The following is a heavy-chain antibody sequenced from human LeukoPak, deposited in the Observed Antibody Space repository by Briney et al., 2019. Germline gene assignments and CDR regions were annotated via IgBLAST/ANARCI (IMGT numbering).Heavy chain of an antibody. V-gene: IGHV3-7*01. J-gene: IGHJ4*02. Sequence: GGSLRLSCAASRFTFSSYWMSWVRQAPGKGLEWVANIKQDGSEKYYVDSVKGRFTISRDNAKNSLYLQMNSLRAEDTAVYYCARDNTVTTYFDYWGQGTLVTVSS. D-gene: IGHD4-17*01. CDR2: IKQDGSEK. CDR3: ARDNTVTTYFDY. CDR1: RFTFSSYW.